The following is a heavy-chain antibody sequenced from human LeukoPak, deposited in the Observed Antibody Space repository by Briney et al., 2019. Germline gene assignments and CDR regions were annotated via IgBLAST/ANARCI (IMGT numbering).Heavy chain of an antibody. Sequence: PSETLSLTCTVSGGSISSYYWSWIRQPPGKGLEWIGYIYSSGRTNYNPSLKSRVTISVDRSKNQLSLKLSSVTAADTAVYYCARGTRITMVRGSAYYMDVWGKGHTVNISS. CDR1: GGSISSYY. CDR3: ARGTRITMVRGSAYYMDV. D-gene: IGHD3-10*01. V-gene: IGHV4-59*01. CDR2: IYSSGRT. J-gene: IGHJ6*03.